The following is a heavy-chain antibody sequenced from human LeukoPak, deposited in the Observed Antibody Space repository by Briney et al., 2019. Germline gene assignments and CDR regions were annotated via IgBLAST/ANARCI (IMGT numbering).Heavy chain of an antibody. Sequence: ASVKVSCKASGGTFSSYAISWVRQAPGQGLEWMGGIIPIFGTANYAQKFQGRVTITADKSTSTAYMELSSLRSEDTAVYYCARGVAYGSGSPNWFDPWGQGTLVTVSS. CDR3: ARGVAYGSGSPNWFDP. D-gene: IGHD3-10*01. J-gene: IGHJ5*02. CDR1: GGTFSSYA. CDR2: IIPIFGTA. V-gene: IGHV1-69*06.